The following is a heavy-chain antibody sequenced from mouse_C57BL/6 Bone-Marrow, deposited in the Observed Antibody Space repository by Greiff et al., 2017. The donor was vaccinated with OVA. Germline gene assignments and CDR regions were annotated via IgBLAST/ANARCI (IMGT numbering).Heavy chain of an antibody. J-gene: IGHJ1*03. V-gene: IGHV1-50*01. CDR2: IDPSDSYT. CDR1: GYTFTSYW. Sequence: VQLQQPGAELVKPGASVKLSCKASGYTFTSYWMQWVKQRPGQGLEWIGEIDPSDSYTNYNQKFKGKATLTVDTSSSTAYMQLSSLTSEDSAVYYCSRGPYFDVWGTGTTVTVSS. CDR3: SRGPYFDV.